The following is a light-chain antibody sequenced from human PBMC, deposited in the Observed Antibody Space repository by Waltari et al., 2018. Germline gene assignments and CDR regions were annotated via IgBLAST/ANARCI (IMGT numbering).Light chain of an antibody. J-gene: IGLJ2*01. CDR2: RDS. CDR3: QVWDSSVV. Sequence: SYELTQPLPVSVALGQTARITCGGNNIGSKNVHWYQQKPGQAPVLVIYRDSNRPSGIPERFSGSNSGNTATLTISRAQAGDEADYYCQVWDSSVVFGGGTKLTVL. CDR1: NIGSKN. V-gene: IGLV3-9*01.